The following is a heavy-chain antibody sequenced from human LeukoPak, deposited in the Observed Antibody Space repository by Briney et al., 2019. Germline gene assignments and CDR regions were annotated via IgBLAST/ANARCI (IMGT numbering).Heavy chain of an antibody. V-gene: IGHV4-4*09. D-gene: IGHD2-15*01. CDR3: ARQEFRDIWFDP. Sequence: SETLSLTCTVSGGSISSYYWSWIRQPPGKGLEWIGYIYTSGSTNYNPSLKSRVTISVDTSRNQSSLKLSSVTAADTAVYYCARQEFRDIWFDPWGQGTLVTVSS. CDR1: GGSISSYY. J-gene: IGHJ5*02. CDR2: IYTSGST.